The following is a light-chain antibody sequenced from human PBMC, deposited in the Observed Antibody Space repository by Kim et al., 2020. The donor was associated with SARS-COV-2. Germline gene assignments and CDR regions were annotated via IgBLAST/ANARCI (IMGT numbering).Light chain of an antibody. CDR1: SSNIGSNY. CDR2: RNN. CDR3: AAWDDSLSGYV. Sequence: QLVLTHSPSASGTPGQRVTISCSGGSSNIGSNYVYWYQHLPGTAPKLLIYRNNQRPSGVPDRFSGSKSATSASLAISGLRSEDEAEYYCAAWDDSLSGYVFGSGTKFTVL. V-gene: IGLV1-47*01. J-gene: IGLJ1*01.